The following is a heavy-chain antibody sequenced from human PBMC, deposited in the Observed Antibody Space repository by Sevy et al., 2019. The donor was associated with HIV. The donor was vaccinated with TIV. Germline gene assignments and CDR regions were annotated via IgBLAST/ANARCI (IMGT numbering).Heavy chain of an antibody. CDR1: GGTFSSYA. D-gene: IGHD6-6*01. V-gene: IGHV1-69*13. CDR3: ARETAALSAFDI. Sequence: ASVKVSCKASGGTFSSYAISWVRQAPGQGLEWMGGIIPSFGTANYAQKFQGRVTITADESTSTAYMELSSLRSEDTAVYYCARETAALSAFDIWGQGTMVTVSS. J-gene: IGHJ3*02. CDR2: IIPSFGTA.